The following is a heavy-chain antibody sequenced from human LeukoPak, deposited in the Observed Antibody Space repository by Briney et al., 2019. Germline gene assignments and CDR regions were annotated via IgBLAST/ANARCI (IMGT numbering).Heavy chain of an antibody. D-gene: IGHD2-15*01. J-gene: IGHJ4*02. V-gene: IGHV3-64D*09. CDR1: GFTFSNYA. CDR3: VKDKYPVVVAATLDY. CDR2: ISSHGGIT. Sequence: PGRSLRLSCSASGFTFSNYAMHWVRQAPGKGLEYVSDISSHGGITYYADSVKGRFTVSRDNSKNMLYLQMNSLRAEDTAVYYCVKDKYPVVVAATLDYWGQGILVTVSS.